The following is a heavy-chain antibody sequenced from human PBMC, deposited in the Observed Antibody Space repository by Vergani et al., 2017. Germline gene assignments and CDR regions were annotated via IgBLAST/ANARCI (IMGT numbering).Heavy chain of an antibody. CDR2: INPSGGST. D-gene: IGHD3-10*01. CDR1: GYTLTSYY. CDR3: ARDRGVRGVIPYYYYYGMDV. V-gene: IGHV1-46*01. Sequence: QVQLVQSGAEVKKPGASVKVSCKASGYTLTSYYMHWVRQAPGQGLEWMGIINPSGGSTSYAQKLQGRVTMTRETSTSTVYMELSSLRSEATAVYYCARDRGVRGVIPYYYYYGMDVWGQGTTVTVSS. J-gene: IGHJ6*02.